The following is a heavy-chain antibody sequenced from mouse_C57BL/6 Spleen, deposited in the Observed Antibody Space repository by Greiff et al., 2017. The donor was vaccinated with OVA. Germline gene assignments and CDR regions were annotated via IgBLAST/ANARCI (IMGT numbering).Heavy chain of an antibody. J-gene: IGHJ1*03. V-gene: IGHV3-6*01. CDR3: ASPHYYYGSSYWYFDV. D-gene: IGHD1-1*01. CDR1: GYSITSGYY. Sequence: DVQLQESGPSLVKPSQSLSLTCSVTGYSITSGYYWNWIRQFPGNKLEWMGYISYDGSNNYNPSLKNRISITRDTSKNQFFLKLNSVTTEDTATYYCASPHYYYGSSYWYFDVWGTGTTVTVSS. CDR2: ISYDGSN.